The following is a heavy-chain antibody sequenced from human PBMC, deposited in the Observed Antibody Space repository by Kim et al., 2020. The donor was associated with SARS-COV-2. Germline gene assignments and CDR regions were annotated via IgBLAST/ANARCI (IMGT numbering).Heavy chain of an antibody. J-gene: IGHJ4*02. Sequence: SQRFYVDSVKGRFTISRDNARNSLYLPMNSLRAEDTAVYYCARTIGAAEAFWGQGNLVTVSS. CDR3: ARTIGAAEAF. V-gene: IGHV3-7*03. CDR2: SQR. D-gene: IGHD6-13*01.